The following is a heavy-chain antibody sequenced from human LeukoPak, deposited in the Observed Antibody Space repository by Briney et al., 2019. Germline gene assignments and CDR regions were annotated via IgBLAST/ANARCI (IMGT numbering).Heavy chain of an antibody. J-gene: IGHJ6*04. V-gene: IGHV3-74*01. CDR2: INSDGSST. Sequence: QAGGSLRLSCAASGFTFSSYWMHWVRQAPGKGLVWVSRINSDGSSTSYADSVKGRFTISRDNAKNALYLQMNSLRAEDTAVHYCALLISRAEYPGDVDVWGKGTTVTVSS. CDR3: ALLISRAEYPGDVDV. D-gene: IGHD2/OR15-2a*01. CDR1: GFTFSSYW.